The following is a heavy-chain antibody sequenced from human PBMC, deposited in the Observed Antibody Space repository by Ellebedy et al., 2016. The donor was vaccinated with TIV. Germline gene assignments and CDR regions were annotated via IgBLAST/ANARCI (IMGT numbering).Heavy chain of an antibody. CDR3: AEMGVRVPDAFDI. V-gene: IGHV3-66*01. CDR2: FFSGGNT. CDR1: GFTVSSHY. Sequence: ESLKISCAASGFTVSSHYMSWVRQAPGKGLEWVSVFFSGGNTYYADSVKGRFIISRDNSENTLYLHMNSLRGEDTAVYYCAEMGVRVPDAFDIWGQGTMVTVSS. D-gene: IGHD5-24*01. J-gene: IGHJ3*02.